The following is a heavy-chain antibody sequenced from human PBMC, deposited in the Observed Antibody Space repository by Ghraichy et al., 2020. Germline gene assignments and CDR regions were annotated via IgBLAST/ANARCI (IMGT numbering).Heavy chain of an antibody. V-gene: IGHV4-39*01. Sequence: SETLSLTCTVSGGSISSSRYYWGWIRQPPGKGLEWIGSIYYSGSTYYNPSLKSRVTISVDTSKNQFSLKLSSVTAADTAVYYCARHTPKKGYGYGSGYNWFDPWGQGTLVTVSS. CDR2: IYYSGST. D-gene: IGHD3-10*01. J-gene: IGHJ5*02. CDR3: ARHTPKKGYGYGSGYNWFDP. CDR1: GGSISSSRYY.